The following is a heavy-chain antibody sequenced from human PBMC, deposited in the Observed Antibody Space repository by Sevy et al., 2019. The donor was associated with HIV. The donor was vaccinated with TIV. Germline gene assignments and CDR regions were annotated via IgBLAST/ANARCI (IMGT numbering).Heavy chain of an antibody. J-gene: IGHJ5*01. D-gene: IGHD1-1*01. Sequence: GGSLRLSCVASGFTFRSFSMHWVRQAPGKGLEWVAAMWYDGRTERYADSVQGRFTISRDNSKKTLHLQMNSLRAEDTALYYCARDAARVIVPTAGFDSWGQGTLVTVSS. CDR3: ARDAARVIVPTAGFDS. CDR1: GFTFRSFS. V-gene: IGHV3-33*01. CDR2: MWYDGRTE.